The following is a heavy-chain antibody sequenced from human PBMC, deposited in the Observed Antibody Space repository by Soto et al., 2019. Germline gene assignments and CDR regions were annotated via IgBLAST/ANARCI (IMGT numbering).Heavy chain of an antibody. Sequence: PSETLSLTCTVSGGSISSYYWSWIRQPPGKGLEWIGYIYYSGSTNYNPSLKSRVTISVDTSKNQFSLKLSSVTAADTAVYYCAKGSLRNDILTGYDYWGQGTLVTVSS. J-gene: IGHJ4*02. D-gene: IGHD3-9*01. CDR1: GGSISSYY. CDR2: IYYSGST. V-gene: IGHV4-59*01. CDR3: AKGSLRNDILTGYDY.